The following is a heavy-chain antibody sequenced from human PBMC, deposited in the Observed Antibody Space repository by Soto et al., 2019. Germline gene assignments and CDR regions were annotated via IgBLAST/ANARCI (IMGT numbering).Heavy chain of an antibody. Sequence: EVQLVESGGGLVQPGGSLRLSCAASGFTFSSYSMNWVRQAPGKGLEWVSYISSSSSTIYYADSVKGRFTISRDNAKNSLDLQMNSLRDEDTAVFYCARWDSSDNDAFDIWGQGTMVTVSS. CDR2: ISSSSSTI. CDR1: GFTFSSYS. CDR3: ARWDSSDNDAFDI. V-gene: IGHV3-48*02. J-gene: IGHJ3*02. D-gene: IGHD3-22*01.